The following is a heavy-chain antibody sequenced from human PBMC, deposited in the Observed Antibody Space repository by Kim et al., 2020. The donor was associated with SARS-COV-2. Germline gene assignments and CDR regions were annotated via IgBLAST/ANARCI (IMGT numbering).Heavy chain of an antibody. CDR2: IYSGGSRI. CDR3: AKGCYGGDSYGRHFDY. V-gene: IGHV3-23*03. J-gene: IGHJ4*02. Sequence: GGSLRLSCAASGFTVNSYAMTWVRQAPGKGLEWISVIYSGGSRIHYAGSVKGRFTISRDDSKNTLYLQMNSLRAEDTAIYFCAKGCYGGDSYGRHFDYWGQGALVTVSS. D-gene: IGHD2-21*02. CDR1: GFTVNSYA.